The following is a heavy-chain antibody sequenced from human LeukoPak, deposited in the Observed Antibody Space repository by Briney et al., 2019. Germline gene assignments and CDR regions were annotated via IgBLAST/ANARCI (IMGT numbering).Heavy chain of an antibody. CDR2: FSGSGGGST. CDR1: GFTFSNYA. CDR3: AKDRDVVVVAATGFDY. Sequence: PGGSLRLSCAASGFTFSNYAMTWVRQAPGKGLEWVSTFSGSGGGSTYYADSVKGRFTISRDNSKSTLYLQMNSLRAEDTAVYYCAKDRDVVVVAATGFDYWGQGTLVTVSS. V-gene: IGHV3-23*01. J-gene: IGHJ4*02. D-gene: IGHD2-15*01.